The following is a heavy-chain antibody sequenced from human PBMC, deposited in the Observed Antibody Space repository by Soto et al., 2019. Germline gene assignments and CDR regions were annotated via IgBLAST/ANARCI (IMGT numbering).Heavy chain of an antibody. CDR3: ARDLVIVVVSAAEDDGIDV. CDR1: GDSVSSNSAA. CDR2: TYYRSKWYN. D-gene: IGHD2-2*03. V-gene: IGHV6-1*01. Sequence: SQTLSLTCAISGDSVSSNSAAWNWIRQSPSRGLEWLGRTYYRSKWYNDYAVSVKSRITINPDTSKNQFSLQLNSVTPEDTAVYYCARDLVIVVVSAAEDDGIDVWGQRTTVTVSS. J-gene: IGHJ6*02.